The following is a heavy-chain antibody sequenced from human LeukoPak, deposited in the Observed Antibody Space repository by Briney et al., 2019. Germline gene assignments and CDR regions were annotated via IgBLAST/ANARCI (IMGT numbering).Heavy chain of an antibody. CDR2: MSYDGSKK. V-gene: IGHV3-30*18. J-gene: IGHJ6*02. CDR3: AKEGDYNYYYGMDV. CDR1: GFTFSSYG. D-gene: IGHD3-10*01. Sequence: GGSLRLSCAASGFTFSSYGMHWVRQAPGKGLEWVAAMSYDGSKKYYVDSVKGRFTISRDNSKNTLYLQMNSLRAEDTAIYYCAKEGDYNYYYGMDVWGQGTTVTVSS.